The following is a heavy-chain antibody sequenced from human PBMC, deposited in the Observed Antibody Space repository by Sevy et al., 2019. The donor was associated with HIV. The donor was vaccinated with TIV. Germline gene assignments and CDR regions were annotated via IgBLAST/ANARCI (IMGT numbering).Heavy chain of an antibody. CDR1: GGSISSGGYY. CDR2: IYYRGST. J-gene: IGHJ4*02. D-gene: IGHD2-15*01. Sequence: SETLSLTCTVSGGSISSGGYYWSWIRQHPGKGLEWIGYIYYRGSTYYSPSLKGRVTILMDTSKNQFSLKLSSVTAADTAVYYCARDFGGYCSGGSCAAFNYWGQGTLVTVSS. CDR3: ARDFGGYCSGGSCAAFNY. V-gene: IGHV4-31*03.